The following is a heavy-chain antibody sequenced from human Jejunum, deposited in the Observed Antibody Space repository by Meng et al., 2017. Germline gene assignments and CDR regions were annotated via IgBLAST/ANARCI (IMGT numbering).Heavy chain of an antibody. V-gene: IGHV3-48*03. CDR2: ISSSSSII. D-gene: IGHD3-10*01. Sequence: GESLKISCAASGFTFSSSEMNWVRQAPGKGLEWVSYISSSSSIIYYGDSVKGRFTISRDNAKNSLYLQMNSLRAEDTAVYYCARYASGSIIWGQGMLVTVSS. J-gene: IGHJ4*02. CDR3: ARYASGSII. CDR1: GFTFSSSE.